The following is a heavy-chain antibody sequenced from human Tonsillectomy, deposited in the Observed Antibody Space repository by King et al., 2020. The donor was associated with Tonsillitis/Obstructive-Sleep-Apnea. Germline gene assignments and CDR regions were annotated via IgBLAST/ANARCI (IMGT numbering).Heavy chain of an antibody. V-gene: IGHV3-74*01. Sequence: VQLVESGGGLVQPGGSLRLSCAASGFTFSSYWMHWVRQAPGKGLVWVSRINSDGSSTSYADSVKGRFTISRDNAKNTLYLQMNSLRAEDTAVYYCARAGYGSGRKNYYYMDVWGKGTTVTVSS. CDR2: INSDGSST. CDR3: ARAGYGSGRKNYYYMDV. CDR1: GFTFSSYW. J-gene: IGHJ6*03. D-gene: IGHD3-10*01.